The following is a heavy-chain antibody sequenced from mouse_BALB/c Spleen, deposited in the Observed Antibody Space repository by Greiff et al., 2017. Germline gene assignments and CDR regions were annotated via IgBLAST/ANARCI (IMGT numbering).Heavy chain of an antibody. CDR2: ISYDGSN. CDR1: GYSITSGYY. V-gene: IGHV3-6*02. Sequence: VQLQQSGPGLVKPSQSLSLTCSVTGYSITSGYYWNWIRQFPGNKLEWMGYISYDGSNNYNPSLKNRISITRDTSKNQFFLKLNSVTTEDTATYYCARDGIYYDYDDGAWFAYWGQGTLVTVSA. J-gene: IGHJ3*01. D-gene: IGHD2-4*01. CDR3: ARDGIYYDYDDGAWFAY.